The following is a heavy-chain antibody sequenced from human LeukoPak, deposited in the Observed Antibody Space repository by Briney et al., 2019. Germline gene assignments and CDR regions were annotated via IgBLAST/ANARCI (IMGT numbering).Heavy chain of an antibody. V-gene: IGHV3-7*01. J-gene: IGHJ6*03. CDR1: GFTFSSYW. D-gene: IGHD5-18*01. CDR3: ARRHKYTPYYYYYYMDV. Sequence: GGSLRLSCAASGFTFSSYWMSWVRQAPGKGLEWVANIKQDGSEKYYVDSVKGRFTISRDNAKNSLYLQMNSLRAEDTAVYYCARRHKYTPYYYYYYMDVWGKGTTVTVSS. CDR2: IKQDGSEK.